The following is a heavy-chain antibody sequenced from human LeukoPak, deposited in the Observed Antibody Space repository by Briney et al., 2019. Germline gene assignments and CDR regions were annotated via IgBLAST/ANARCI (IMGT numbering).Heavy chain of an antibody. J-gene: IGHJ4*02. V-gene: IGHV4-39*07. CDR1: GGSISSSTYY. Sequence: SETLSLTCTVSGGSISSSTYYWGWIRQPPGKGLEWIGVIFYSGTTYYNPSLKSRVTISVDTSKNQFSLKLSSVTAADTAVYYCVRLHGNYEDSWGQGTLVTVSS. D-gene: IGHD4-17*01. CDR3: VRLHGNYEDS. CDR2: IFYSGTT.